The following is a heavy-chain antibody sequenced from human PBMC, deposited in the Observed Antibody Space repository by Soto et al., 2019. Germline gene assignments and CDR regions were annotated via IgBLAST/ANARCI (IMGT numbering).Heavy chain of an antibody. CDR2: INPSGGST. V-gene: IGHV1-46*01. CDR1: GYTFTSYY. Sequence: ASVKVSFKASGYTFTSYYMHWVRQAPGQGLEWMGIINPSGGSTSYAQRFQGRVTMTRDTSTSTVYMELSSLRSEDTAVYYCARDKVYDSSRNYGMDVWGQGTTVTVSS. J-gene: IGHJ6*02. D-gene: IGHD3-22*01. CDR3: ARDKVYDSSRNYGMDV.